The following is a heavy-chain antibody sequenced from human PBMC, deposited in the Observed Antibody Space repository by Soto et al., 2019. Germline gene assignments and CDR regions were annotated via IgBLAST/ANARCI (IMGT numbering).Heavy chain of an antibody. V-gene: IGHV4-34*01. J-gene: IGHJ1*01. CDR2: LNDSGGT. Sequence: SETLSLTCAVYGGSFSGFYLSWIRQPPGKGLEWIGELNDSGGTNYNASLKSRVSISVDTSINQFSLKLKFVTAADTAVYYCARARGGVQHWGQGTLVTVSS. CDR1: GGSFSGFY. CDR3: ARARGGVQH. D-gene: IGHD3-10*01.